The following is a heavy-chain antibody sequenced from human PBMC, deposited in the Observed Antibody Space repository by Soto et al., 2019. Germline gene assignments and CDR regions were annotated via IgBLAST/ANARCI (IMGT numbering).Heavy chain of an antibody. D-gene: IGHD2-8*01. Sequence: PSGTLSLTCSVSGDSITTNGYYWGWIRQPPGKGLQWIGNVYWTGSTFSHPSLTSRVFISVDTSKNEFSLRLTSVTAADTAVYYCARSHYTYGLLIDYWVPGTLVTVSS. V-gene: IGHV4-39*01. CDR1: GDSITTNGYY. J-gene: IGHJ4*02. CDR2: VYWTGST. CDR3: ARSHYTYGLLIDY.